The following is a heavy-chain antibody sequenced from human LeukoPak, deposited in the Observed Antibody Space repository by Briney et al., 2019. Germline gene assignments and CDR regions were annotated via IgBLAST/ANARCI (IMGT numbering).Heavy chain of an antibody. CDR1: GYSISSGYY. V-gene: IGHV4-38-2*02. D-gene: IGHD6-19*01. J-gene: IGHJ5*02. Sequence: SETLSLTCTVSGYSISSGYYWGWIRQPPGKGLVWIGSIYHSGSTYYNPSLKSRVTISVDTSKNQFSLKLSSVTAADTAVYYCARAEQWLVRGGWFDPWGQGTLVTVSS. CDR2: IYHSGST. CDR3: ARAEQWLVRGGWFDP.